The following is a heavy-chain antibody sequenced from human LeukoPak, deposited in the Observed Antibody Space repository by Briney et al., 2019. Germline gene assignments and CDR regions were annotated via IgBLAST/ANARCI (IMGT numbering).Heavy chain of an antibody. D-gene: IGHD6-19*01. CDR1: GFTFGSFG. CDR3: ARDVMAVAGTLGFDC. V-gene: IGHV3-30*04. J-gene: IGHJ4*02. Sequence: GGSLRLSCVAYGFTFGSFGMHWVRQAPGKGLDWVAVVAYDGSDENYADSVKGRFTISRDNFKNTLYLQMNSLGPDDTAMYYCARDVMAVAGTLGFDCWGEGALVTVSS. CDR2: VAYDGSDE.